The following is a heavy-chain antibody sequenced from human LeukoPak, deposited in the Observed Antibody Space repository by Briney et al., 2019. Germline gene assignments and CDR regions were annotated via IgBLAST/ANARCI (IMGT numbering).Heavy chain of an antibody. CDR1: GGSFSGYY. CDR2: INHSGRT. J-gene: IGHJ4*02. D-gene: IGHD3/OR15-3a*01. CDR3: CGEDWAPSVFDY. V-gene: IGHV4-34*03. Sequence: SQTRSLACAVDGGSFSGYYWSWISQPQGKGLEWIGEINHSGRTNYNTSLKRRVTISGDTSKNQFSLKLRSVAAAATPVFSCCGEDWAPSVFDYGGEKTRVSVPT.